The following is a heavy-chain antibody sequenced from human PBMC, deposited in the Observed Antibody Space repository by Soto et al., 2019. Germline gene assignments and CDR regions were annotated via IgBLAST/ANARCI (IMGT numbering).Heavy chain of an antibody. J-gene: IGHJ6*02. Sequence: KPSETLSLTCSVSGGSVINYYWSWVRQSPEKGLEWIAYISYTGSTNYNPSLKSRVSISIDTSKNQFSLNLSSVTAADSAVYYCGRDGSSGAMDVWGQGTTVTVSS. V-gene: IGHV4-59*02. CDR2: ISYTGST. CDR1: GGSVINYY. D-gene: IGHD3-10*01. CDR3: GRDGSSGAMDV.